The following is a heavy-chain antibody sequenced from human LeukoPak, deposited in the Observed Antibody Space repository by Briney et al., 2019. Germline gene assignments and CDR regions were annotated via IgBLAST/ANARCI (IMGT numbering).Heavy chain of an antibody. CDR3: ARQVRFGELLSGCLDY. D-gene: IGHD3-10*01. Sequence: SETLSLTCTVSGGSISNYYWSWIRQPPGKGLEWIGYIYYSGSTNYNPSLKSRATISVDTSKNQFSLKLSSVTAADTAVYYCARQVRFGELLSGCLDYWGQGTLVTVSS. CDR1: GGSISNYY. J-gene: IGHJ4*02. V-gene: IGHV4-59*08. CDR2: IYYSGST.